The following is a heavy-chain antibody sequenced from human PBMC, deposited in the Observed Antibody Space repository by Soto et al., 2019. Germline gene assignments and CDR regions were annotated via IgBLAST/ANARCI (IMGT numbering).Heavy chain of an antibody. V-gene: IGHV3-64*01. CDR3: AVNTRSEVPDYYYMDV. D-gene: IGHD2-2*01. Sequence: GGSLRLSCAASGFTFSSYAMHWVRQAPGRGLEYVSAISSNGGSTYYANSVKGRFTISRDNSKNTLYLQMGSLRAEDMAVYYCAVNTRSEVPDYYYMDVWGKGTTVTVSS. CDR2: ISSNGGST. J-gene: IGHJ6*03. CDR1: GFTFSSYA.